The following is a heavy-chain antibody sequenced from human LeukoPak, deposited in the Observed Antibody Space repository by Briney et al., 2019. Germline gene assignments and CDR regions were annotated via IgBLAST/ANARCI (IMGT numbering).Heavy chain of an antibody. CDR3: ARWDDSSGYYPGAFDI. D-gene: IGHD3-22*01. CDR2: IYYSGST. Sequence: SETLSLTCTVSGGSISSSSYYWGWIRQPPGKGLEWIGSIYYSGSTYYNPSLKSRVTISVDTSKNQFSLKLSSVTAADTAVYYCARWDDSSGYYPGAFDIWGQGTMVTVSS. J-gene: IGHJ3*02. V-gene: IGHV4-39*07. CDR1: GGSISSSSYY.